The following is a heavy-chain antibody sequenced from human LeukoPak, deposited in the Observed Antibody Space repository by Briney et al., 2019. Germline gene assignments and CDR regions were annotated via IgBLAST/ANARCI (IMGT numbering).Heavy chain of an antibody. CDR1: GFTFSSYG. CDR3: AKDPYDSSGYSLGVPDY. D-gene: IGHD3-22*01. Sequence: HPGGSLRLSCAASGFTFSSYGMHWVRQAPGKGLEWVAVISYDGSNKYYADSVKGRFTISRDNSKNTLYLQMNSLRAEDTAVYYCAKDPYDSSGYSLGVPDYWGQGTLVTVSS. V-gene: IGHV3-30*18. J-gene: IGHJ4*02. CDR2: ISYDGSNK.